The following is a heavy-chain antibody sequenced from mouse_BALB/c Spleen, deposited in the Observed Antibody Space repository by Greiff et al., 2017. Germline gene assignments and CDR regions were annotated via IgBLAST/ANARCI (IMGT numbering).Heavy chain of an antibody. V-gene: IGHV1S56*01. Sequence: QVQLQQSGAELVKPGASVKLSCKASGYTFTSYDINWVRQRPEQGLEWIGWLFPGDGSTKYNEKFKGKATLTTDKSSSTAYMQLSRLTSEDSAVYFCARRIYYRYDVVYYFDYGGQGTTLTVAS. D-gene: IGHD2-14*01. J-gene: IGHJ2*01. CDR3: ARRIYYRYDVVYYFDY. CDR1: GYTFTSYD. CDR2: LFPGDGST.